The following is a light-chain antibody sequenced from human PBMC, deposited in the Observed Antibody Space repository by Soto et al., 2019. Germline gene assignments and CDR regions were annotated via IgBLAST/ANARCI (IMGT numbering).Light chain of an antibody. CDR3: QQYNNWST. J-gene: IGKJ4*01. CDR2: GAS. V-gene: IGKV3D-15*01. CDR1: QNLRSS. Sequence: EIVMTQSPATLSVSPGERATLSCRASQNLRSSLAWYQQKPGQAPRLLIYGASTRATGIPARFSGSGAGTEFTLTISSLQSEDFAVYYCQQYNNWSTFGGGTKVDIK.